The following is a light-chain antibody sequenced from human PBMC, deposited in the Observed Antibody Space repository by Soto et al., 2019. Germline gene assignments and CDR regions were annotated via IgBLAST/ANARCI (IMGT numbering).Light chain of an antibody. CDR3: SPYTSNSAVL. J-gene: IGLJ2*01. Sequence: QSALTQAASVSGSPGQSITISCTGTSRDVGGSNSVSWYQQHPGKAPKLLIYDVTNRPSGVSNRFSDSKSGNTASLVISGLQGEDEADYYCSPYTSNSAVLFGGGTKLTAL. CDR1: SRDVGGSNS. V-gene: IGLV2-14*01. CDR2: DVT.